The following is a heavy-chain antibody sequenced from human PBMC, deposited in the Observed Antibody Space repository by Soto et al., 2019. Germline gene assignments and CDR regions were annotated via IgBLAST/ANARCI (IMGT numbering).Heavy chain of an antibody. CDR1: GYTLTELS. J-gene: IGHJ5*02. D-gene: IGHD2-15*01. CDR2: FDPEDGET. V-gene: IGHV1-24*01. Sequence: ASVKVSCKVSGYTLTELSMHWVRQAPGKGLEWMGGFDPEDGETIYAQKFQGRVTMTEDTSTDTAYMELSSLRSEDTAVYYCATDLGYCSGGSCRMFDPWGQGTLVTVSS. CDR3: ATDLGYCSGGSCRMFDP.